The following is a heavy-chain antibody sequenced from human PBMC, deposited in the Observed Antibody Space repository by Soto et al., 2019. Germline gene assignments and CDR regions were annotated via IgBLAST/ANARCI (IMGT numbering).Heavy chain of an antibody. CDR2: INTDGSNT. CDR1: GLTFNRYW. D-gene: IGHD2-15*01. J-gene: IGHJ5*02. Sequence: GGSLRLSCAASGLTFNRYWMHWVRHAPGKGLVWVSHINTDGSNTNYADSVKGRFTISRDNAESTLFLQMNSLRDEDTAVHYCAREFCSGGNCYTYYFDPWGQGIPVTVSS. CDR3: AREFCSGGNCYTYYFDP. V-gene: IGHV3-74*01.